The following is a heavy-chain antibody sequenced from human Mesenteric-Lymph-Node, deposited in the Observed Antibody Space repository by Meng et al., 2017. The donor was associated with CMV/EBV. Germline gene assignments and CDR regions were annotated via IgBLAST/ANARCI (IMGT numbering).Heavy chain of an antibody. D-gene: IGHD4-23*01. V-gene: IGHV3-23*01. CDR1: GFTFSTYS. J-gene: IGHJ3*02. Sequence: GGSLRLSCAASGFTFSTYSMNWVRQAPGKGLEWVSGISGSSDYTYYADSVKGRFTISRDNSKNTLYLQLDSLSAEDTAVYYCAKDMRDGYGGNSGAFDIWGQGTMVTVSS. CDR2: ISGSSDYT. CDR3: AKDMRDGYGGNSGAFDI.